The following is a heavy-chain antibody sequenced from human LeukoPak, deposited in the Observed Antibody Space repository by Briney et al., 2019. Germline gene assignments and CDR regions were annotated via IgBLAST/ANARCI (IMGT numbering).Heavy chain of an antibody. CDR1: GYTFTKYL. D-gene: IGHD3-9*01. CDR3: ARPLFCAFDTCGYWLAP. J-gene: IGHJ5*02. CDR2: INPNGDAT. Sequence: ASVKVSCKTSGYTFTKYLIHWVRQAPGQGLEWVGTINPNGDATNYAPRLQGRLTLTQDTSTSTVYMELRGLTPDDTAVYYCARPLFCAFDTCGYWLAPWGPGTLVTVSS. V-gene: IGHV1-46*01.